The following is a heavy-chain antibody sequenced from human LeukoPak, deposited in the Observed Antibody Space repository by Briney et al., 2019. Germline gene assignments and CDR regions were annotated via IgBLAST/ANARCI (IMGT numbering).Heavy chain of an antibody. CDR3: VKDIGSGSYRYGGYFDY. D-gene: IGHD1-26*01. CDR2: ISRNSDST. V-gene: IGHV3-9*03. CDR1: GFPFDDKA. Sequence: PGGSLRLSCAASGFPFDDKAMHWVRQAPGKGLEWVAGISRNSDSTGYAASVKGRFTISRDNAKNSLYLQMNTLRAEDMALYYCVKDIGSGSYRYGGYFDYWGQGTLATVSS. J-gene: IGHJ4*02.